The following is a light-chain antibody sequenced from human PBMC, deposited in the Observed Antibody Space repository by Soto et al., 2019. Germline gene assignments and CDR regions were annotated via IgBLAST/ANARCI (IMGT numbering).Light chain of an antibody. Sequence: DIVLTQSPATLSLSPGDRVTLSCGASQRVVGGFFAWYQQKPGLAPRLLIYDTSVRASGIPDRISGSGSGTHFTLTISRLEPEDVAVYYCQQYGSSPSFGQGIRWIP. J-gene: IGKJ1*01. CDR3: QQYGSSPS. CDR2: DTS. CDR1: QRVVGGF. V-gene: IGKV3D-20*01.